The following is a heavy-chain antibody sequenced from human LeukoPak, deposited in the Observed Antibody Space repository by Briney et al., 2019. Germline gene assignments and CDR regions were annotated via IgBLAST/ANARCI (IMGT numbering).Heavy chain of an antibody. D-gene: IGHD2-15*01. J-gene: IGHJ6*03. CDR1: GFTFSSYA. CDR3: AKNSYCGGGSCYPSALGMDV. V-gene: IGHV3-23*01. Sequence: PGGSLRLSCAGSGFTFSSYAMSWVRQAPGQGLEWVSSISGSGNRTYYADSVKGRFTISRDNSKNTLFLQMNSLRAEDTAVYYCAKNSYCGGGSCYPSALGMDVWGEGTTVTVSS. CDR2: ISGSGNRT.